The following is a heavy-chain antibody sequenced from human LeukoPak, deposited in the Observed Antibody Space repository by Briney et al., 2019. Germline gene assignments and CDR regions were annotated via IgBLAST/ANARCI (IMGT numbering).Heavy chain of an antibody. CDR3: ARDWKADF. D-gene: IGHD1-1*01. Sequence: PGGSLRLSCATSGFTFSTYAMTWVRQAPGKGLEWVSAIDIYSTKTNYADSVKGRFTISRDNSKNTLYLQMNSLRGEDTAIYYCARDWKADFWGHGTLVTVPS. J-gene: IGHJ4*01. V-gene: IGHV3-23*05. CDR1: GFTFSTYA. CDR2: IDIYSTKT.